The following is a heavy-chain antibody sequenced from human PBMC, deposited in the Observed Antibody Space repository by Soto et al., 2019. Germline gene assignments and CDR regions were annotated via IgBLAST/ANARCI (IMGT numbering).Heavy chain of an antibody. J-gene: IGHJ2*01. CDR1: GFTFKNYG. D-gene: IGHD1-26*01. Sequence: QVQLVESGGGVVQPGTSLRLSCAASGFTFKNYGMHWVRQAPGKGLEWVALIWYDGSNSYYEDSVKGRFTISKDNFKNALYLQMNSLRVEDTAVYYCARISGASADHWYIDVWGRGTLVIVSS. V-gene: IGHV3-33*01. CDR2: IWYDGSNS. CDR3: ARISGASADHWYIDV.